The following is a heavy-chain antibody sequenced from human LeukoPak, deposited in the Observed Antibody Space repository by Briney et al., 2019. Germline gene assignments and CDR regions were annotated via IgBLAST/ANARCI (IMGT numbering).Heavy chain of an antibody. Sequence: PSETLSLTCTVSGGSISSYYWSWIRQPPGKGLEWIGYIYYSGSTNYNPSLKSRVTISVDTSKNQFSLKLSSVTAADTAVYYCARATHGSGWYGVFDYWGQGTLVTVSS. V-gene: IGHV4-59*01. CDR2: IYYSGST. D-gene: IGHD6-19*01. J-gene: IGHJ4*02. CDR1: GGSISSYY. CDR3: ARATHGSGWYGVFDY.